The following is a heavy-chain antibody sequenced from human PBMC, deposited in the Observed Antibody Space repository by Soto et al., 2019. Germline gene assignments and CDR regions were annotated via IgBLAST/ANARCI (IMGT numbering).Heavy chain of an antibody. J-gene: IGHJ4*02. CDR1: GFTSSDNA. V-gene: IGHV3-30-3*01. CDR2: ISYDGSNK. D-gene: IGHD2-15*01. Sequence: QVQLVESGGGVVQPGRSLRLSCAASGFTSSDNAMHWVRQAPGKGLEWVAVISYDGSNKYYGDSVKGRFTISRDNSNNTLYLQMNSLRAEDTAVYYCARGVVVVVAATPLDYWGQGTLVTVSS. CDR3: ARGVVVVVAATPLDY.